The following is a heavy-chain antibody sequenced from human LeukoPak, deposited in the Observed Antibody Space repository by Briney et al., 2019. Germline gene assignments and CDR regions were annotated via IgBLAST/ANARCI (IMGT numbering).Heavy chain of an antibody. CDR1: GGTFSRHA. CDR2: IIPAFGTP. Sequence: GASVKVSCKASGGTFSRHAISWLRQPPGQGLEWMGGIIPAFGTPNYAQKFQGRVTIGTDESTTTAYMELSSLRSEDTAVYYCARGLSTLHSPYYYYIDVWGKGTTLTVS. V-gene: IGHV1-69*05. CDR3: ARGLSTLHSPYYYYIDV. D-gene: IGHD1-1*01. J-gene: IGHJ6*03.